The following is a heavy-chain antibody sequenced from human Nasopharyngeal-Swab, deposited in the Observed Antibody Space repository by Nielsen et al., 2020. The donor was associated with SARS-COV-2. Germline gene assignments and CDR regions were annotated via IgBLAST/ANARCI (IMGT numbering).Heavy chain of an antibody. CDR2: ISAYNGKT. V-gene: IGHV1-18*01. CDR3: ARGAIGRDRRSYYYYGMDV. D-gene: IGHD2-21*02. J-gene: IGHJ6*02. CDR1: GYTFTSYG. Sequence: ASVKVSCKASGYTFTSYGISWVRQAPGQGLEWMGWISAYNGKTNYAQKLQGRVTMTTDTSTSTAYMELRSLRSDDTAVYYCARGAIGRDRRSYYYYGMDVWGQGTTVTVSS.